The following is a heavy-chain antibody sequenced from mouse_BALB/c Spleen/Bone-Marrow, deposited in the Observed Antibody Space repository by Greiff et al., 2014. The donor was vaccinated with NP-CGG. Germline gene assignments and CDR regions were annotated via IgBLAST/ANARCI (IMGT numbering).Heavy chain of an antibody. CDR1: DYTFTSYT. J-gene: IGHJ3*01. CDR3: ARAAYYRYDEGAWFAY. Sequence: VKLVESGAELARPGASVKMSCKASDYTFTSYTMHWVKQRPGQGLEWIGYINPSSGYTNYNQKFKDKATLTADKSSSTAYMQLSSLTSEDSAVYYCARAAYYRYDEGAWFAYWGQGTLVTVSA. D-gene: IGHD2-14*01. V-gene: IGHV1-4*01. CDR2: INPSSGYT.